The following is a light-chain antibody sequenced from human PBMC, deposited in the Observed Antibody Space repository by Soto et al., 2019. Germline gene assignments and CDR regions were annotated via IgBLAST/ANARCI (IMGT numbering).Light chain of an antibody. CDR1: QSITNN. Sequence: EIVMTQSPGTLSVSPGERATLSCRASQSITNNLAWYQQKVGQAPRLLIYGASTRATGIPARFRGSGSGTECTLAISSLQTNDVAVYYGQQYNHSPPKMAFGQGTKVEIK. CDR3: QQYNHSPPKMA. CDR2: GAS. J-gene: IGKJ1*01. V-gene: IGKV3-15*01.